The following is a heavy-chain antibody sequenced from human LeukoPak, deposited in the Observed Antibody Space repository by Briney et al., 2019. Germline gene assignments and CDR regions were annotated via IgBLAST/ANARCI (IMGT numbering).Heavy chain of an antibody. J-gene: IGHJ4*02. CDR1: VDSISGYY. CDR2: MYYSGNT. CDR3: AGDTYGNDY. D-gene: IGHD3-10*01. V-gene: IGHV4-59*01. Sequence: SETLSLTCTVSVDSISGYYWSWIGQPPGKGLEWIGYMYYSGNTNYNPSLKSRLTTSLDTSKNQFSLKLSSVTAADTAVYYCAGDTYGNDYWGQGTLVTVSS.